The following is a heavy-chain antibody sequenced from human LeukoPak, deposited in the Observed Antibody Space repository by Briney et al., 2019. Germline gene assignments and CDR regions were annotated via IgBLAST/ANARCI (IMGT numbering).Heavy chain of an antibody. CDR2: IYTSGST. D-gene: IGHD4-11*01. CDR3: ARDYMTTEYCYYMDV. J-gene: IGHJ6*03. CDR1: GGSISSYY. Sequence: SETLSLTCTVSGGSISSYYWSWIRQPAGKGLEWIGRIYTSGSTNYNPSLKSRVTMSVDTSKNQFSLKLSSVTAADTAVYYCARDYMTTEYCYYMDVWGKGTTVTVSS. V-gene: IGHV4-4*07.